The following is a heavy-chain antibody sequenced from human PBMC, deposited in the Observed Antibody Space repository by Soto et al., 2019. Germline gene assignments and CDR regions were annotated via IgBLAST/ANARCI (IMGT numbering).Heavy chain of an antibody. Sequence: SETLSLTCTVSGGSISSGGYYWSWIRQHPGKGLEWIGYIYYSGSTYYNPSLKSRVTISVDTSKNQFSLKLSSVTAADTAVYYCARVGYDILTGTANGGIIDYWGQGTLVTVSS. V-gene: IGHV4-31*03. D-gene: IGHD3-9*01. CDR2: IYYSGST. J-gene: IGHJ4*02. CDR1: GGSISSGGYY. CDR3: ARVGYDILTGTANGGIIDY.